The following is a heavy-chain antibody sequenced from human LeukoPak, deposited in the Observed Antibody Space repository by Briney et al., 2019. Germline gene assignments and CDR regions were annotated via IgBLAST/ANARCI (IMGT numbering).Heavy chain of an antibody. D-gene: IGHD2-2*01. J-gene: IGHJ4*02. V-gene: IGHV3-7*01. CDR2: IKQDGSEK. Sequence: GGSLRLSCAASGFTFGGYWMTWVRQAPGKGLEWVANIKQDGSEKYYVDSVKGRFTISRDNAKNSQYLQMNSLRAEDTAVYYCARVGWINVIVPAATPFDYWGQGTLVSVSS. CDR1: GFTFGGYW. CDR3: ARVGWINVIVPAATPFDY.